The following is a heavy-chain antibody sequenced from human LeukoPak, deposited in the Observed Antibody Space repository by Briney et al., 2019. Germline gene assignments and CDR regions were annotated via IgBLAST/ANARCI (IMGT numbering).Heavy chain of an antibody. J-gene: IGHJ6*04. CDR3: ARRGFAFDI. D-gene: IGHD3-9*01. V-gene: IGHV4-34*01. Sequence: PSETLSLTCAVYGGSFSGYYWSWIRQSPGKGLEWIGEINHSGSTNYNPSLKSRVTIAVDTSKNQFSLKLSSVTAADTAVYYCARRGFAFDIWGKGTTVTVSS. CDR1: GGSFSGYY. CDR2: INHSGST.